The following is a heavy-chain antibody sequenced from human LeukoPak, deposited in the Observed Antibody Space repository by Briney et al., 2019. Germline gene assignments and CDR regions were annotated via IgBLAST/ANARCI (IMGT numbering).Heavy chain of an antibody. J-gene: IGHJ5*02. V-gene: IGHV3-48*04. CDR1: GFTFSSYS. Sequence: GSLRLSCAASGFTFSSYSMNWVRQAPGKGLEWVSYISSSSSTIYYADSVKGRFTISRDNAKNSLYLQMNSLRAEDTAVYYCARDYCSSTSCYIYWFDPWGQGTLVTVSS. CDR2: ISSSSSTI. CDR3: ARDYCSSTSCYIYWFDP. D-gene: IGHD2-2*02.